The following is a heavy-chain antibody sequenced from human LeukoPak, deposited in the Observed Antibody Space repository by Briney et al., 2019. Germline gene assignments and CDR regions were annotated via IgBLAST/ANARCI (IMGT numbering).Heavy chain of an antibody. CDR1: GGSFSGYY. Sequence: PSETLSLTCAVYGGSFSGYYWTWLRQPPGKALEWIGEITHTGSTNYNPSLKSRVTISVDTSKNQFSLNLNSVTAADTAVYYCATYWSTGTSDFWGQGTLVTVSS. D-gene: IGHD1-7*01. CDR2: ITHTGST. V-gene: IGHV4-34*01. CDR3: ATYWSTGTSDF. J-gene: IGHJ4*02.